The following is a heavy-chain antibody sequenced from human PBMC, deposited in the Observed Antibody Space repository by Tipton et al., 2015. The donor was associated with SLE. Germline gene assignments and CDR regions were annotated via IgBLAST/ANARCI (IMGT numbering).Heavy chain of an antibody. CDR3: ARDSSGGYNWFDP. D-gene: IGHD3-22*01. J-gene: IGHJ5*02. CDR1: GDSISSGGYF. CDR2: IYYSGNT. V-gene: IGHV4-31*03. Sequence: TLSLTCTVSGDSISSGGYFWNWIRQHPGKGLEWIGYIYYSGNTYYNPSLKSRVTISVDTSKNQFSLKLSSVTAADTAVYYCARDSSGGYNWFDPWGQGTLVTVSS.